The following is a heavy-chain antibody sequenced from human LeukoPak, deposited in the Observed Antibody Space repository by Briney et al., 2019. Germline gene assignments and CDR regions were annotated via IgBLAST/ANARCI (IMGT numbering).Heavy chain of an antibody. CDR1: GFTFSSYA. V-gene: IGHV3-23*01. CDR3: AKGLGMSSSWYGGYFQH. Sequence: GGSLRLSCAASGFTFSSYAMSWVRQAPGKGLEWVSAISGSGGSTYYADSVKGRFTISRDNSKNTLYLQMNSLRAENTAVYYCAKGLGMSSSWYGGYFQHWGQGTLVTVSS. J-gene: IGHJ1*01. CDR2: ISGSGGST. D-gene: IGHD6-13*01.